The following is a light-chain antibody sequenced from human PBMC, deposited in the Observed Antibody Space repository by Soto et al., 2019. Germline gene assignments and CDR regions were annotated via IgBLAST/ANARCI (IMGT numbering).Light chain of an antibody. J-gene: IGKJ2*01. Sequence: EIVMTQSPATLSVSPGERATLSCRASQSVSSNLAWYQQKPGQAPRLLIYRASTRDTGIPARFSGSGSGTEFTLTISSLQSEDFAVYYCQQYNNWPPTFGQGTKLEIK. CDR3: QQYNNWPPT. V-gene: IGKV3-15*01. CDR1: QSVSSN. CDR2: RAS.